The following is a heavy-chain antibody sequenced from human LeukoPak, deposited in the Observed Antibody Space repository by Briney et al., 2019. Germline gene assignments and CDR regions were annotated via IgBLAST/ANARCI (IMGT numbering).Heavy chain of an antibody. CDR3: ARGKSLNVLRFLEWTNGMDV. V-gene: IGHV1-3*01. CDR2: INAGNGNT. CDR1: GFTFTSYA. J-gene: IGHJ6*02. Sequence: GGSLRLSCAASGFTFTSYAMHWVRQAPGQRLEWMGWINAGNGNTKYSQKFQGRVTITRDTSASTAYMELSSLRSEDTAVYYCARGKSLNVLRFLEWTNGMDVWGQGTTVTVSS. D-gene: IGHD3-3*01.